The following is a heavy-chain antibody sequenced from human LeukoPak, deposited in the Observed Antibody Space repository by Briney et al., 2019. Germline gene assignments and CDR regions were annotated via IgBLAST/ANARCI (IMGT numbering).Heavy chain of an antibody. CDR2: IYYSGST. CDR3: ARRRITIFGVVINNWFDP. CDR1: GGSISSYY. D-gene: IGHD3-3*01. V-gene: IGHV4-59*12. J-gene: IGHJ5*02. Sequence: SETLSLTCTVSGGSISSYYWNWIRQPPGKGLEWIGYIYYSGSTNYNPSLKSRVTISVDTSKNQFSLKLSSVTAADTAVYYCARRRITIFGVVINNWFDPWGQGTLVTVSS.